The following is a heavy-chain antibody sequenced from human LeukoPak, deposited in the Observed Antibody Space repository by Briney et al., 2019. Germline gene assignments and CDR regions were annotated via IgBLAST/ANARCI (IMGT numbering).Heavy chain of an antibody. J-gene: IGHJ4*02. D-gene: IGHD3-22*01. CDR2: ISQDGSEK. CDR3: ARAVGSSGCDY. V-gene: IGHV3-7*01. Sequence: GGSLRLSCAASGFTFNNYWLTWVRQAPGKGLEWVAKISQDGSEKYYVDFVKGRFTISRDSGKNSLYLQMNSLRVEDTAVYYCARAVGSSGCDYWGQGTLVTVSS. CDR1: GFTFNNYW.